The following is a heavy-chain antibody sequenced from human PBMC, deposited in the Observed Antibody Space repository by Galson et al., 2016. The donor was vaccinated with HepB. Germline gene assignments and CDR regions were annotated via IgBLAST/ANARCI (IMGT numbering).Heavy chain of an antibody. Sequence: SVKVSCKASGYIFTTYGITWVRQAPGQGLEWMGSINPHSGNTNYAQKFQGRVTLTTDTSTTTGYMELRSLKSDDTAVYYCARDGCYYSAGSCYIPDYWGQGTLVTVSS. J-gene: IGHJ4*02. CDR2: INPHSGNT. V-gene: IGHV1-18*01. CDR1: GYIFTTYG. CDR3: ARDGCYYSAGSCYIPDY. D-gene: IGHD2-15*01.